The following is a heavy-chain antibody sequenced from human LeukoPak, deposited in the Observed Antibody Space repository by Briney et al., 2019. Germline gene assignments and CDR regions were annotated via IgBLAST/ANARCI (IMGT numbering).Heavy chain of an antibody. CDR2: MNPNSGNT. D-gene: IGHD5-18*01. Sequence: ASVKLSCKASGYTFTSYDINWVRQAPGQGLEWMGWMNPNSGNTGYAQKFQGRVTMTEDSSTDTAYMELRSLTSDDTALYYCAAGRPYSLLDYWGQGTLVTVSS. CDR1: GYTFTSYD. CDR3: AAGRPYSLLDY. V-gene: IGHV1-8*01. J-gene: IGHJ4*02.